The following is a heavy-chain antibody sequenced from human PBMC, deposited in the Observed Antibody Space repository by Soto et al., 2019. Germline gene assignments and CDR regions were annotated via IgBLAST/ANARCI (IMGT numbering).Heavy chain of an antibody. V-gene: IGHV6-1*01. CDR2: TYYRSKWYN. J-gene: IGHJ4*02. CDR1: GDSVSSNSAA. Sequence: SETLSLTCAISGDSVSSNSAAWNWIRQSPSRGLEWLGRTYYRSKWYNDYAVSVKSRITINPDTSKNQFSLQLNSVTPEDTALYYCARCYDPDSSGFYYFDYWGQGTLVTVSS. CDR3: ARCYDPDSSGFYYFDY. D-gene: IGHD3-22*01.